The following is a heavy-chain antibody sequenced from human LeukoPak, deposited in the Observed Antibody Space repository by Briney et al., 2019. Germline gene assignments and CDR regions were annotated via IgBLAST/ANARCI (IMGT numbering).Heavy chain of an antibody. CDR3: AQAGPKVAWELLPYFDS. CDR2: FMTTGGGT. CDR1: GFTFSSYA. J-gene: IGHJ4*02. Sequence: GGSLRLSCAASGFTFSSYAMSWVRQAPGKGPEWVSSFMTTGGGTYYADSVKGRFTISRDNSKNTVYLQINSLRVEDTAIYYCAQAGPKVAWELLPYFDSWGQGTLVTVSS. D-gene: IGHD1-26*01. V-gene: IGHV3-23*01.